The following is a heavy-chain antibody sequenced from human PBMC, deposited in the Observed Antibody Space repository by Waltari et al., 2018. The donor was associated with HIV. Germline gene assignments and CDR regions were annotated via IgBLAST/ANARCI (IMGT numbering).Heavy chain of an antibody. CDR1: GFTFSRYG. CDR3: AKGASGWSPGY. V-gene: IGHV3-30*18. D-gene: IGHD6-19*01. Sequence: QVQLVESGGGVVQPGRSLRLSCAASGFTFSRYGMHWVRQAPGKGVEGVSVFSYYGDNKYDADSVNGRFTISRDNSKNTLYLQMNCLRVEDTAVYYCAKGASGWSPGYWGQGTLVTVSS. J-gene: IGHJ4*02. CDR2: FSYYGDNK.